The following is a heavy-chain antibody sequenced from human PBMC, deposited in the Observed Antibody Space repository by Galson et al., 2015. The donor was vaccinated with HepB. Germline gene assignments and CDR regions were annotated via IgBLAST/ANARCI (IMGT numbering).Heavy chain of an antibody. CDR1: GGSISSYY. CDR3: AREDSGSSAFDY. V-gene: IGHV4-59*01. D-gene: IGHD6-13*01. J-gene: IGHJ4*02. CDR2: IYYSGST. Sequence: ETLSLTCTVSGGSISSYYWSWIRQPPGKGLEWIGYIYYSGSTNYNPSLKSRVTISVDTSKNQFSLKLSSVTAADTAVYYCAREDSGSSAFDYWGQGTLVTVSS.